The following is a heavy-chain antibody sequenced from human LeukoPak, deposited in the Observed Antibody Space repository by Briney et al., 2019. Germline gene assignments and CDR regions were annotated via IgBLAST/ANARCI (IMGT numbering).Heavy chain of an antibody. J-gene: IGHJ4*02. V-gene: IGHV1-69*04. Sequence: ASVKVSCKASGDTISRYGISWVRQAPGQGLEWMGRVSPLLPTASCAQKFQGRVTITADKSTSTGYMELSSLTSDDTAVYYCARDDWDSSALPIHLAYWGQGTLLAVSS. D-gene: IGHD3-9*01. CDR1: GDTISRYG. CDR2: VSPLLPTA. CDR3: ARDDWDSSALPIHLAY.